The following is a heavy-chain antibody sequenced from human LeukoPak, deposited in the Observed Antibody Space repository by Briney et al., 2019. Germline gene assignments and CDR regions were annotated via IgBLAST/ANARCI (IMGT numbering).Heavy chain of an antibody. D-gene: IGHD3-22*01. Sequence: GASVKVSCKASGYTFTGYYMHWVRQAPGQGLEWMGWINPNSGGTNYAQKFQGRVTMTRDTSISTAYMELSRLRSDDTAVYYCARDPFAMIVVVSGMGVWGQGTTVTVSS. CDR2: INPNSGGT. V-gene: IGHV1-2*02. CDR1: GYTFTGYY. J-gene: IGHJ6*02. CDR3: ARDPFAMIVVVSGMGV.